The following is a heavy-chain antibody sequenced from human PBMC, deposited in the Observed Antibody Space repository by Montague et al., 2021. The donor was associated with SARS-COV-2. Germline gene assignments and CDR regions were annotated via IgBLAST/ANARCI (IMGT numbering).Heavy chain of an antibody. V-gene: IGHV4-59*12. D-gene: IGHD1-14*01. J-gene: IGHJ4*02. CDR1: GGSISNFY. CDR2: ISYTRST. CDR3: ARINPTGVDF. Sequence: SETLSLTCTVSGGSISNFYLTWIRSPPGKGLDWIGSISYTRSTNYNPSLKSRVAISVDTSKNQFSLKLTSVTAADTAFYYCARINPTGVDFWGQGTLVTVSS.